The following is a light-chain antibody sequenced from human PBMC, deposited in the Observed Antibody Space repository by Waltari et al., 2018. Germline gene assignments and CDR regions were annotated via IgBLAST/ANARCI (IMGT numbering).Light chain of an antibody. CDR2: DAS. V-gene: IGKV1-33*01. Sequence: DIQMTQSPSSFSASVGDRVTITCQASQDISNYLNWYQQKPGKAPKLLIYDASNLETGVPSRFSGSGSGTDFTFTISSLQPEDIATYYCQQYDNLPWTFGQGTKVEIK. CDR3: QQYDNLPWT. CDR1: QDISNY. J-gene: IGKJ1*01.